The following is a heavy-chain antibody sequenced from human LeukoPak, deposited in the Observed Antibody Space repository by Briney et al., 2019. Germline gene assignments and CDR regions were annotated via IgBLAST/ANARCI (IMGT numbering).Heavy chain of an antibody. Sequence: SVKVSCKASGGTFSSYAISWVRQAPGQGLEWMGRIIPIFGTTNYAQKFQGRVTITTDESTSTAYMELSSLRSEDTAVYYCASDHDYRAFDYWGQGTLVTVSS. D-gene: IGHD4-11*01. J-gene: IGHJ4*02. V-gene: IGHV1-69*05. CDR2: IIPIFGTT. CDR1: GGTFSSYA. CDR3: ASDHDYRAFDY.